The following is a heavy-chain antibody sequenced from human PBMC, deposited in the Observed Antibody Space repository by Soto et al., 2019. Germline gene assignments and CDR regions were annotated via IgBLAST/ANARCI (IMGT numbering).Heavy chain of an antibody. CDR1: GGSISSGGYY. J-gene: IGHJ6*02. CDR3: ARAPAAAQVYIAARPPPHYGMDV. D-gene: IGHD6-6*01. CDR2: IYYSGST. Sequence: SETLSLTCTVSGGSISSGGYYWSWIRQHPGKGLEWIGYIYYSGSTYYNLSLKSRVTISVDTSKNQFSLKLSSVTAADTAVYYCARAPAAAQVYIAARPPPHYGMDVWGQGTTVTVSS. V-gene: IGHV4-31*03.